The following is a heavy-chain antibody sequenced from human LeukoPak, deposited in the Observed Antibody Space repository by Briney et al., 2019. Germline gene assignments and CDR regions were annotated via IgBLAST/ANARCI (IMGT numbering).Heavy chain of an antibody. D-gene: IGHD3-22*01. CDR1: GFSFSSYW. V-gene: IGHV3-74*01. CDR3: ARVYYDSSGYIVY. J-gene: IGHJ4*02. Sequence: PAGSLRLSCAAAGFSFSSYWMHWVRQAPGKGLVWVSRINTDGSSTSYANSVKGRSTISRDHDNNTLYLQMNSRRAEDTAVYHCARVYYDSSGYIVYWGQGTLVTVSS. CDR2: INTDGSST.